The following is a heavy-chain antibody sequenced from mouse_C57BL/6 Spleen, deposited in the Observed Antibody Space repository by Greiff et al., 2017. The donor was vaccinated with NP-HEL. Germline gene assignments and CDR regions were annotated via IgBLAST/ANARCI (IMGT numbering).Heavy chain of an antibody. CDR1: GYSITSGYY. Sequence: EVQLQESGPGLVKPSQSLSLTCSVTGYSITSGYYWNWIRQFPGNKLEWMGYISYDGSNNYNPSLKNRISITRDTSKNQFFLKLNSVTTEDTATYYCARFTTVVAPFDYWGQGTTLTVSS. J-gene: IGHJ2*01. V-gene: IGHV3-6*01. CDR3: ARFTTVVAPFDY. CDR2: ISYDGSN. D-gene: IGHD1-1*01.